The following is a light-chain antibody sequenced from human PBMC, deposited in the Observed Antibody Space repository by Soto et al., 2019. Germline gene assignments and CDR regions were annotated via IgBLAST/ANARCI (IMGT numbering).Light chain of an antibody. CDR1: SSDVAGYNY. V-gene: IGLV2-8*01. CDR2: EVS. J-gene: IGLJ2*01. Sequence: QSALTQPPSASGSPGQSVTMSCTGTSSDVAGYNYVSWYQQHPGKAPKLMIYEVSKRPTGVPDRFSGSKSGNTASLTVSGLQAEDEADYYCSSYAGSNNFVVFGGGTKLTV. CDR3: SSYAGSNNFVV.